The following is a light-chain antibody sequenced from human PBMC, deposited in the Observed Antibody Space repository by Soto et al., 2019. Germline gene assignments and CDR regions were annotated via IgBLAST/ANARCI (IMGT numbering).Light chain of an antibody. CDR1: SGHSTYA. CDR3: QTWGTGIAV. J-gene: IGLJ7*01. V-gene: IGLV4-69*01. Sequence: QLVLTQSPSASASLGASVKLTCTLISGHSTYAIAWHQQQPEKGPRYLMKVNSDGSHSKWDGIPDHFSGSSSGAERYLTISSLHSEDEGDYYCQTWGTGIAVFGGGTQLTVL. CDR2: VNSDGSH.